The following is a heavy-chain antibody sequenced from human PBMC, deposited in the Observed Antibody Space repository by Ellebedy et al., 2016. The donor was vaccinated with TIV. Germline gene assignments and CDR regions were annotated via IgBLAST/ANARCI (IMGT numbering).Heavy chain of an antibody. V-gene: IGHV1-18*01. CDR1: GYTFTSYG. D-gene: IGHD4-23*01. CDR3: ARGFRYGSGRWPLDY. Sequence: AASVKVSCKASGYTFTSYGISWARQAPGQGLEWMGWISAYNGNTNYAQKLQGRVTMTTDTSTTTAYMELSSLRSEDTAVYYCARGFRYGSGRWPLDYWGQGTLSPSPQ. CDR2: ISAYNGNT. J-gene: IGHJ4*02.